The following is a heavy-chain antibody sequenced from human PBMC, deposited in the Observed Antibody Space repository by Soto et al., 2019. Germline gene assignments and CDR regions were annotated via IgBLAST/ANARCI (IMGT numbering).Heavy chain of an antibody. Sequence: SETLSLTCAVYGGSFSGYYWSWIRQPPGKGLEWIGEINHSGSTNYNPSLKSRVTISVDTSKNQFSLKLSSVTAADTAVYYCARGGIAAAQNYYYGMDVRGQGTTVTVSS. D-gene: IGHD6-13*01. CDR3: ARGGIAAAQNYYYGMDV. CDR1: GGSFSGYY. J-gene: IGHJ6*02. CDR2: INHSGST. V-gene: IGHV4-34*01.